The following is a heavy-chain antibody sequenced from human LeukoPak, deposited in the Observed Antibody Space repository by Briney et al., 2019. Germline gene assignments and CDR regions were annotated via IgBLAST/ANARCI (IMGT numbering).Heavy chain of an antibody. Sequence: SETLSLTCTVSGGSISGYYWSSFRQPPGKGLEWIAYIYDSGSTTYSPSLKTRVTISVDTSKNQFSLKLSSVTAADTAIYYCARHANGESYPLDSWGQGNLVTVSS. CDR2: IYDSGST. CDR1: GGSISGYY. D-gene: IGHD2-8*01. V-gene: IGHV4-59*08. CDR3: ARHANGESYPLDS. J-gene: IGHJ4*02.